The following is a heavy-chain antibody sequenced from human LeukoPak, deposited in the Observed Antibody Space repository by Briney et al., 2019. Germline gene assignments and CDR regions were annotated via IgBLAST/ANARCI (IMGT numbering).Heavy chain of an antibody. J-gene: IGHJ4*02. CDR2: IYYSDST. CDR3: ARGYCTNGVCYSPHFDY. D-gene: IGHD2-8*01. Sequence: SETLSLTCTVSGASISSYYWSWIRQPPGKRLEYIGYIYYSDSTNYNPSLKSRVTISVDTSKNQFSLKLSSVNAADTAVYYCARGYCTNGVCYSPHFDYWGQGTLVTVSS. CDR1: GASISSYY. V-gene: IGHV4-59*01.